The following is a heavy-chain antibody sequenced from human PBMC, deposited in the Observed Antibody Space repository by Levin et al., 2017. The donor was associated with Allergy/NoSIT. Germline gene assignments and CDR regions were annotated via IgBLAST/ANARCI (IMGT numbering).Heavy chain of an antibody. CDR1: GFTFSSYS. V-gene: IGHV3-21*01. CDR2: ISSSSSYI. Sequence: PGESLKISCAASGFTFSSYSMNWVRQAPGKGLEWVSSISSSSSYIYYADSVKGRFTISRDNAKNSLYLQMNSLRAEDTAVYYCARDQVVVPNPYARDYYGMDVWGQGTTVTVSS. CDR3: ARDQVVVPNPYARDYYGMDV. J-gene: IGHJ6*02. D-gene: IGHD2-15*01.